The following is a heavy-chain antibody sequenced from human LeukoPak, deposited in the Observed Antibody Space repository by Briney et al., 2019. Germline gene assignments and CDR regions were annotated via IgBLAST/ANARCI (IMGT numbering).Heavy chain of an antibody. V-gene: IGHV3-21*01. CDR3: ARIGAGSSRDY. CDR2: IVGSSST. D-gene: IGHD6-13*01. CDR1: GFTFSNFA. Sequence: GGSLRLSCAASGFTFSNFAMTWVRQALGKGLEWVSSIVGSSSTYYADSLKGRFTISRGNAKNSLYLQMNSLRAEDTAVYYCARIGAGSSRDYWGQGTLVTVSS. J-gene: IGHJ4*02.